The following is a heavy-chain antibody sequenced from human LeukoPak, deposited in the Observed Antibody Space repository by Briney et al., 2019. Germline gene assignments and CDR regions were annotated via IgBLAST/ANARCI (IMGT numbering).Heavy chain of an antibody. Sequence: SGTLSLTCAVSGVSISSNLWWTWVRQPPGKGLEWIAEIHHSGSINYNPSLKSRVTISVDKAKNQFSLNLNSVTAADTAVYYCARDRIAAAVYWFDPWGQGTLVTVSS. J-gene: IGHJ5*02. CDR3: ARDRIAAAVYWFDP. V-gene: IGHV4-4*02. D-gene: IGHD6-13*01. CDR1: GVSISSNLW. CDR2: IHHSGSI.